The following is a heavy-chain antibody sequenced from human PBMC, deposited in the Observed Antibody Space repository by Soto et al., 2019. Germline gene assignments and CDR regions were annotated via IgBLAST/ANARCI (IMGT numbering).Heavy chain of an antibody. V-gene: IGHV1-46*01. CDR2: INPDDGGT. D-gene: IGHD6-6*01. CDR1: GYGRTSSS. CDR3: ARVAWQALAY. J-gene: IGHJ4*02. Sequence: VPVKVSWEACGYGRTSSSLHWVRQAPEQGLEWMGIINPDDGGTLYAQKFQGRVTMTRDTSTSTAYRELSSLRSEDTAVDDGARVAWQALAYWRQGSLVTVCS.